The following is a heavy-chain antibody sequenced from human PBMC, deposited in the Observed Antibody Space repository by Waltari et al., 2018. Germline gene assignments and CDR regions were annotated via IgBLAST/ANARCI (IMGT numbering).Heavy chain of an antibody. D-gene: IGHD2-15*01. V-gene: IGHV3-30*04. Sequence: QVQLVESGGGVVQPGRSLRLSCAASGLTFSSFPMHWVRQAPGKGLEWVARKSKEGSRTAYADSVKGRFIISRDNSKNTLYLQMDSLRPEDSAMYYCVRRRPCSGDMCYGLDVWGQGTTVTVSS. CDR1: GLTFSSFP. CDR2: KSKEGSRT. J-gene: IGHJ6*02. CDR3: VRRRPCSGDMCYGLDV.